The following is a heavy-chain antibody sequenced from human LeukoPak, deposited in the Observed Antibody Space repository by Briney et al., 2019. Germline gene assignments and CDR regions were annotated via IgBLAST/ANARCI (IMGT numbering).Heavy chain of an antibody. Sequence: PGGSLRLSCAASGFTFSSYSMNWVRQVPGKGLEWVSSISSSSSYIYYADSVKGRFTISRDNAKNSLYLQMNSLRAEDTAVYYCARDQDYVWGSYPVDYWGQGTLVTVSS. J-gene: IGHJ4*02. V-gene: IGHV3-21*01. D-gene: IGHD3-16*01. CDR1: GFTFSSYS. CDR2: ISSSSSYI. CDR3: ARDQDYVWGSYPVDY.